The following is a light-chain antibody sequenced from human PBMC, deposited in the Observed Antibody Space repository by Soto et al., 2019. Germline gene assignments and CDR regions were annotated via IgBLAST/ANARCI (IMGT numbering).Light chain of an antibody. V-gene: IGKV3-15*01. CDR3: QQYNNWTRT. J-gene: IGKJ4*01. CDR1: QSVSSN. CDR2: GAS. Sequence: EIVMTQSPATLSVSPGERATLSCRASQSVSSNLAWYQQKPGQAPRLLIYGASTRATGIPARFSGSGSGTEFTLTINSLQSEDFAVYYCQQYNNWTRTFGGGTKVEIK.